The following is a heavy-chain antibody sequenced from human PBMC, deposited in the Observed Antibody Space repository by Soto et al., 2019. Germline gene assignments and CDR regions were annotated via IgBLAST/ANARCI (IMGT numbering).Heavy chain of an antibody. D-gene: IGHD3-3*01. J-gene: IGHJ4*02. CDR1: GFAFSTYA. V-gene: IGHV3-23*01. Sequence: GGSLRLSCAASGFAFSTYALSWVRQAPGKGLEWVSGISGSGDNRYYADSVKGRFTISRDNSKNTMYLQTHSLKGDHTATYHCPKPSYTFGVVIVGAFDYWDRGARFTVSS. CDR2: ISGSGDNR. CDR3: PKPSYTFGVVIVGAFDY.